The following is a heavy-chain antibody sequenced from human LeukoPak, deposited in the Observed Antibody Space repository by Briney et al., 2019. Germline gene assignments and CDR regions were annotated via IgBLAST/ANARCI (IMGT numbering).Heavy chain of an antibody. CDR2: ISGDGGST. J-gene: IGHJ1*01. Sequence: GGSLRLSCAASGFTFDNYAIHWVSQAPGKGLEWVSLISGDGGSTHYADSMKGRFTISRDNSKNSLYLQMNSLRTEDTALYYCARDSQEFFQHWGQGTLVTVSS. CDR3: ARDSQEFFQH. CDR1: GFTFDNYA. V-gene: IGHV3-43*02.